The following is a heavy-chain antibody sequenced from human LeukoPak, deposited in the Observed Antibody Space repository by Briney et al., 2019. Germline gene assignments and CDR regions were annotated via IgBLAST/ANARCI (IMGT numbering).Heavy chain of an antibody. CDR3: AKDFDYGDENDY. Sequence: GGSLRLSCAASGFTFSSYAMSWVRHAPGKGLEWVPAISGSGGSTYYADSVKGRFTISRDNSKNTLYLQMNSLRAEDTAVYYCAKDFDYGDENDYWGQGTLVTVSS. J-gene: IGHJ4*02. CDR1: GFTFSSYA. D-gene: IGHD4-17*01. V-gene: IGHV3-23*01. CDR2: ISGSGGST.